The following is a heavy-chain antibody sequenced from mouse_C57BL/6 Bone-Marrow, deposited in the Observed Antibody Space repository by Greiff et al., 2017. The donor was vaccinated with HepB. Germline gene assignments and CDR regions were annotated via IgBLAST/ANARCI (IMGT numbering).Heavy chain of an antibody. J-gene: IGHJ2*01. CDR2: INPGSGGT. D-gene: IGHD1-1*01. CDR3: AREDGSSYYFDY. Sequence: QVQLQQSGAELVRPGTSVKVSCKASGYAFTNYLIEWVKQRPGQGLEWIGVINPGSGGTNYNEKFKGKATLTADKSSSTAYMQLSSLTSEDSAVYFGAREDGSSYYFDYWGQGTTLTVSS. V-gene: IGHV1-54*01. CDR1: GYAFTNYL.